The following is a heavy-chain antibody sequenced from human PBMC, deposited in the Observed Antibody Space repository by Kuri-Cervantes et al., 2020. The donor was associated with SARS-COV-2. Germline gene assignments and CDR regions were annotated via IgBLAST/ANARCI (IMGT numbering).Heavy chain of an antibody. CDR1: GFSLSTSGVG. V-gene: IGHV2-5*05. J-gene: IGHJ5*02. D-gene: IGHD3-16*01. CDR2: IYWDDDK. Sequence: SGPTLVKPTQTLMLTCTFSGFSLSTSGVGVGWIRQPPGKALEWLALIYWDDDKRYGPSLKSRLTITKDTSKNQVVLTMTNMDPVDTATYYCAPLLGEDWFDPWGQGTLVTVSS. CDR3: APLLGEDWFDP.